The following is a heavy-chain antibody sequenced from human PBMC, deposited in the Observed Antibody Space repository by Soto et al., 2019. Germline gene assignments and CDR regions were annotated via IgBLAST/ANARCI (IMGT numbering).Heavy chain of an antibody. CDR3: AKRVAASGSGWDY. CDR2: ISYNGADR. J-gene: IGHJ4*02. CDR1: GFTFSTYA. Sequence: EVQLLESGGGLVQPGESLRLSCAASGFTFSTYAMTWVRQAPGKGLEWVSGISYNGADRYYADSVRGRFTISRDNSKNTLYLQMNSLRAEGTALYYCAKRVAASGSGWDYWGQGTLVTVSS. V-gene: IGHV3-23*01. D-gene: IGHD6-13*01.